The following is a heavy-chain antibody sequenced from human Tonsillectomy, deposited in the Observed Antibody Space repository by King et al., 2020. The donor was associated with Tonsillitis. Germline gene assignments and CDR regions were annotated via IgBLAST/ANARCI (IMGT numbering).Heavy chain of an antibody. V-gene: IGHV3-7*01. Sequence: VQLVESGGGLVQPGGSLRLACAASGFTFSNYWMDWVRQAPGKGLEWVANIKPDGSEKYSVDSVRGRFTISRDNAKNSLHLEMNSLRDEDTAVYYCVRDNVWSFAAWGQGTLVTVSS. CDR2: IKPDGSEK. CDR1: GFTFSNYW. CDR3: VRDNVWSFAA. D-gene: IGHD2-21*01. J-gene: IGHJ5*02.